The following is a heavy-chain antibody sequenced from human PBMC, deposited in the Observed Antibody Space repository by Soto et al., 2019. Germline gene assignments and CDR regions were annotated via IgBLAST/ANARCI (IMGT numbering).Heavy chain of an antibody. V-gene: IGHV3-7*03. CDR2: IKQDGNQK. CDR1: GFTFNSYW. Sequence: EVQLVESGGGLVQPGESLRLSCAASGFTFNSYWMSWVRQAPGKGLEWVANIKQDGNQKYYVDSVKGRFTISRDNAMKSLYLQMNSLRAEDTAVYCCARYNSSWPPAFDYWGQGTLVTVSS. CDR3: ARYNSSWPPAFDY. D-gene: IGHD6-13*01. J-gene: IGHJ4*02.